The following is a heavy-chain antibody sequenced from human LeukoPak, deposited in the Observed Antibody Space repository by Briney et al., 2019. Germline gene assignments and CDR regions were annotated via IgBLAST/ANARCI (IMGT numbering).Heavy chain of an antibody. D-gene: IGHD6-13*01. Sequence: GGSLRLSCAASGFTFSSYGMHWVRQAPGKGLEWVAVISYDGSNKYYADSMKGRFTISRDNSKNTLYLQMNSLRAEDTAVYYCATIAAAGNNDAFDIWGQGTMVTVSS. CDR3: ATIAAAGNNDAFDI. J-gene: IGHJ3*02. V-gene: IGHV3-30*03. CDR1: GFTFSSYG. CDR2: ISYDGSNK.